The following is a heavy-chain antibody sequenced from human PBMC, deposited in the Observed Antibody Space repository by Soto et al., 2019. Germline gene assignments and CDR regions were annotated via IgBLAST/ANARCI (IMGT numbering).Heavy chain of an antibody. CDR1: GGSISSGDYY. CDR2: IYHSGST. Sequence: QVQLQESGPGLVKPSQTLSLTCTVSGGSISSGDYYWTWIRQDPGEGLEWIGYIYHSGSTYYNPPLTSRVTMSVDTSKNQFSLKLSSVTAADTAVYYCARGGSYHELVPDYWGQGTLVTVSS. V-gene: IGHV4-31*03. D-gene: IGHD3-16*02. J-gene: IGHJ4*02. CDR3: ARGGSYHELVPDY.